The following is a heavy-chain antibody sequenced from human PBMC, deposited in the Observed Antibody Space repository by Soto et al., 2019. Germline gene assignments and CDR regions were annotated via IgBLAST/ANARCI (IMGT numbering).Heavy chain of an antibody. CDR2: INAGNGNT. J-gene: IGHJ2*01. V-gene: IGHV1-3*05. Sequence: QVQLVQSGAEEKKPGASVKVSCKASGYTFSSYAMHWVRQAPGQRLEWMGWINAGNGNTKYSQKFQGRVTITRDTSASTAYMELSSLRSEDTAVYYCARAPSWWYFDLWGRGTLVTVSS. CDR3: ARAPSWWYFDL. CDR1: GYTFSSYA.